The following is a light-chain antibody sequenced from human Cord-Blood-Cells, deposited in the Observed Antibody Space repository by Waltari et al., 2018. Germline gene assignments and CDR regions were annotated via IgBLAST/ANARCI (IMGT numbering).Light chain of an antibody. Sequence: QSALTQPASVSGSPGQSITISCTGTSSDVGSYNLVSWYPQHPGKAPKLMIYEGSKRPSGVPNRFSGSKSGNTASLTVSGLQAEDEADYYCCSYAGSSTFDVVFGGGTKLTVL. CDR1: SSDVGSYNL. J-gene: IGLJ2*01. CDR3: CSYAGSSTFDVV. V-gene: IGLV2-23*03. CDR2: EGS.